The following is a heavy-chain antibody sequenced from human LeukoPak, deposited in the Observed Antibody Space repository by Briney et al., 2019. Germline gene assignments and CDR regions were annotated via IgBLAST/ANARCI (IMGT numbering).Heavy chain of an antibody. CDR2: IYYGGST. D-gene: IGHD1-1*01. J-gene: IGHJ4*02. V-gene: IGHV4-39*01. CDR3: ARQVQGVIRPDY. CDR1: GGSISRSGQY. Sequence: SEPLSLTCTVSGGSISRSGQYWGWIRQPPGKGLEWLGTIYYGGSTYYNPSLKSRVNVSVDTSKNQFSLKLSSVTAADTAVYYCARQVQGVIRPDYWGQGTLVTVSS.